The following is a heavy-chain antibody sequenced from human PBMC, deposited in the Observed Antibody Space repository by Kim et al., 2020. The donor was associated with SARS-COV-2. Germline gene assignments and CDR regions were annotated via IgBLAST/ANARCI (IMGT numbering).Heavy chain of an antibody. D-gene: IGHD4-17*01. V-gene: IGHV3-72*01. CDR1: GFTFSDHY. Sequence: GGSLRLSCAASGFTFSDHYMDWVRQAPGKGLEWVARTTNKANSYTTEYAASVKGRFTISRDDSKNSLYLQMNSLKTEDTAVYYCARGTAGVYGGNTFYYCGEGALGSVSS. CDR3: ARGTAGVYGGNTFYY. CDR2: TTNKANSYTT. J-gene: IGHJ4*02.